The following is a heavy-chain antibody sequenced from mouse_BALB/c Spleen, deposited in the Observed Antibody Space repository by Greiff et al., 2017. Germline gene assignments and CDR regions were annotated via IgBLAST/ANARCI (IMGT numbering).Heavy chain of an antibody. J-gene: IGHJ4*01. CDR2: ISSGGSYT. V-gene: IGHV5-6-4*01. D-gene: IGHD2-4*01. Sequence: EVNVVESGGGLVKPGGSLKLSCAASGFTFSSYTMSWVRQTPEKRLEWVATISSGGSYTYYPDSVKGRFTISRDNAKNTLYLQMSSLKSEDTAMYYCTRDTSMITTGNAMDYWGQGTSVTVSS. CDR3: TRDTSMITTGNAMDY. CDR1: GFTFSSYT.